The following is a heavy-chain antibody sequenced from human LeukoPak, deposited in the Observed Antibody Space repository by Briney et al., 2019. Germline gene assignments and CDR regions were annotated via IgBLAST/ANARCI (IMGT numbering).Heavy chain of an antibody. D-gene: IGHD4-11*01. CDR3: ARDSATVTTREVPILYYYYMDV. V-gene: IGHV3-21*01. CDR2: ISSSSSYI. J-gene: IGHJ6*03. Sequence: GGSLRLSCAASGFTFSSYSMNWVRQAPGKGLEWVSSISSSSSYIYYADSVKGRFTISRDNAKNSLYLQMNSLRAEDTAVYYCARDSATVTTREVPILYYYYMDVWGKGTTVTVSS. CDR1: GFTFSSYS.